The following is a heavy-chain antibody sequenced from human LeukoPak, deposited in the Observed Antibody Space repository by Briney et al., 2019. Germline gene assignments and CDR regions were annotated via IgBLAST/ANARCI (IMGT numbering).Heavy chain of an antibody. CDR3: ARVILWFGEPNGNDY. V-gene: IGHV3-30-3*01. CDR1: GFTFSSYA. J-gene: IGHJ4*02. CDR2: ISYDGSNK. Sequence: PGGSLRLSCAASGFTFSSYAMHWVRQAPGKGLEWVAVISYDGSNKYYADSVKGRFTISRDNSKNTLYLQMNSLRAEDTAVYYCARVILWFGEPNGNDYWGQGTLVTVSS. D-gene: IGHD3-10*01.